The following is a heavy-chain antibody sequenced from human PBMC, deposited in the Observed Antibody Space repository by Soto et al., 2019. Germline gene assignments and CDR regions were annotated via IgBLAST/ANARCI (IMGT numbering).Heavy chain of an antibody. J-gene: IGHJ6*02. D-gene: IGHD3-16*01. CDR3: ARHILPLYVGYHYHMDF. CDR2: IYYSGYT. Sequence: SETLSLTCTVSGGSISSSSYYWGWIRQPPGKGLEWIGSIYYSGYTYYNPSLKSRVTISVDTSKNQFSLKLSSVTAADTAVYYCARHILPLYVGYHYHMDFWGQGTKVTGSS. V-gene: IGHV4-39*01. CDR1: GGSISSSSYY.